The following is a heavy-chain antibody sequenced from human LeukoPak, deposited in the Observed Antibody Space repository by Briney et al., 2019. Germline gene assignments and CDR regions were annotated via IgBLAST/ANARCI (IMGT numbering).Heavy chain of an antibody. Sequence: SETLSLTCALYCRSCSGYYWSWIHQPPGEGLEWIGEINHSRSTNYNPSLISRVTISVDTSKNQLSLKLSSVTAADTAVYYCALGSGWILDYWGQGTLVTVSS. CDR3: ALGSGWILDY. J-gene: IGHJ4*02. D-gene: IGHD6-19*01. CDR2: INHSRST. V-gene: IGHV4-34*01. CDR1: CRSCSGYY.